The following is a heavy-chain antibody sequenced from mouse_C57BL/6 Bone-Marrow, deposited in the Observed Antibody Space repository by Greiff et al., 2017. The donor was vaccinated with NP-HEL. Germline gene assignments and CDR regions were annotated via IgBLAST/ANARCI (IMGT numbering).Heavy chain of an antibody. D-gene: IGHD2-1*01. CDR1: GYTFTSYW. Sequence: QVHVKQPGAELVKPGASVKMSCKASGYTFTSYWITWVKQRPGQGLEWIGDIYPGSGSTNYNEKFKSKATLTVDTSSSTAYMQLSSLTSEDSAVYYCARRGALLDYWGQGTTLTVSS. V-gene: IGHV1-55*01. CDR3: ARRGALLDY. J-gene: IGHJ2*01. CDR2: IYPGSGST.